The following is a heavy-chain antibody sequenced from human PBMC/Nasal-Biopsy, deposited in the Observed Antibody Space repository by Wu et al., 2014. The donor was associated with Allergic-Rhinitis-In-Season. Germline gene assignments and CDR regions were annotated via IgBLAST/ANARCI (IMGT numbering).Heavy chain of an antibody. Sequence: LRLSCAASGFTFSSYAMSWVRQAPGKGLEWVSVISDSGDNTYYADSVKGRFTISRDNSKNTLYLQMNSLTAEDTATYYCAKDFWRELLSWGQGILVTVSS. D-gene: IGHD3-10*01. V-gene: IGHV3-23*01. CDR1: GFTFSSYA. CDR3: AKDFWRELLS. J-gene: IGHJ5*02. CDR2: ISDSGDNT.